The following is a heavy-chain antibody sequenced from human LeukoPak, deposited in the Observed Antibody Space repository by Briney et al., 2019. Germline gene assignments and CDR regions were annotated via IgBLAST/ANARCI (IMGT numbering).Heavy chain of an antibody. V-gene: IGHV3-30*18. CDR2: ISYDGSNK. Sequence: GGSLRLSCAASGFTFSSYGMHWVRQAPGKGLEWVAVISYDGSNKKYGDSVRGRFTVSRDNSKNTVYLQMNSLRAEDTAEYYCAKDRGAVAGVMDVWGKGTTVTVSS. CDR3: AKDRGAVAGVMDV. D-gene: IGHD6-19*01. CDR1: GFTFSSYG. J-gene: IGHJ6*03.